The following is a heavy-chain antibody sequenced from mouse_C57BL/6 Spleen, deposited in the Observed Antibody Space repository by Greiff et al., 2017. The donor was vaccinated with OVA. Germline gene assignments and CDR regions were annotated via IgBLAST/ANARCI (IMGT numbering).Heavy chain of an antibody. CDR2: IDPETGGT. CDR1: GYTFTDYE. J-gene: IGHJ2*01. CDR3: TRWTSDY. V-gene: IGHV1-15*01. Sequence: QVQLKESGAELVRPGASVTLSCKASGYTFTDYEMHWVKQTPVHGLEWIGAIDPETGGTAYNQKFKGKAILTADKSSSTAYMELRSLTSEDSAVYYCTRWTSDYWGQGTTLTVSS.